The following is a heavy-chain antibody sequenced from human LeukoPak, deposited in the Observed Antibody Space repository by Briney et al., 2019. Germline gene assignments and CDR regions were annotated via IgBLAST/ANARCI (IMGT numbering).Heavy chain of an antibody. D-gene: IGHD6-19*01. Sequence: PSETLSLTCTLSGGSISSGSYYWSWIRQPAGTALEWIGRIYTSGTITYNPSLKSRVTMSVDTSKNQFSLKLSSVTAADTAVYYCAREGSSGWYLYFQHWGQGTLVTVSS. CDR2: IYTSGTI. J-gene: IGHJ1*01. CDR3: AREGSSGWYLYFQH. CDR1: GGSISSGSYY. V-gene: IGHV4-61*02.